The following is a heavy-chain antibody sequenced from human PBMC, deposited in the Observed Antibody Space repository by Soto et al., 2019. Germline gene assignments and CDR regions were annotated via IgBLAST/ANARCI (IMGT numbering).Heavy chain of an antibody. Sequence: PSETLSLTCAVSGGSISSSNWWSWVRQPPGKGLEWIGEIYHSGSTNYNPSLKSRVTISVDKSKNQFSLKLSSVTAADTAVYYCARDGRLLWFGGSNPPYGMDVWGQGTTVTVSS. CDR1: GGSISSSNW. V-gene: IGHV4-4*02. D-gene: IGHD3-10*01. CDR2: IYHSGST. J-gene: IGHJ6*02. CDR3: ARDGRLLWFGGSNPPYGMDV.